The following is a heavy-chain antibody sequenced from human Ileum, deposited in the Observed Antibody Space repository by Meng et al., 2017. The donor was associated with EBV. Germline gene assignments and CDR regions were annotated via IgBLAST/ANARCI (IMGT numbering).Heavy chain of an antibody. CDR1: GASMRGSRYY. Sequence: SAQGLGKPSETLSLTCTVSGASMRGSRYYWGWIRQSPVKALELIGSTYYSGSTNYNPSLKSRDTISVDTSKNQFSLNLSSVTAADTAVYYCARGDILTGYWYYFDYWGQGILVTVSS. D-gene: IGHD3-9*01. J-gene: IGHJ4*02. CDR3: ARGDILTGYWYYFDY. CDR2: TYYSGST. V-gene: IGHV4-39*07.